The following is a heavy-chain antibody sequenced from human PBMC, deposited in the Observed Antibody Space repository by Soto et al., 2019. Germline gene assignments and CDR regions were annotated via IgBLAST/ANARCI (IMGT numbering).Heavy chain of an antibody. CDR3: AKRVDTAIVWGPPEFDY. CDR1: GFTFSSYA. V-gene: IGHV3-23*01. Sequence: GGSLRLSCAASGFTFSSYAMSWVRQAPGKGLECVSVISGSGDTTYYADSVKGRFTISRDNSKNTVYVQMNSLRSDDTAVYYCAKRVDTAIVWGPPEFDYWGQGTLVTVSS. CDR2: ISGSGDTT. J-gene: IGHJ4*02. D-gene: IGHD5-18*01.